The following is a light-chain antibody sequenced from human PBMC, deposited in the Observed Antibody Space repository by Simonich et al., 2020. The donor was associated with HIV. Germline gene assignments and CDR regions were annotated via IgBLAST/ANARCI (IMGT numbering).Light chain of an antibody. CDR1: QSLVHSDGKTY. V-gene: IGKV2-30*02. Sequence: DVVMTQSPLSLPVTLGQPASISCRSSQSLVHSDGKTYLNWFQQRPGQSPRRLIYKVSNRDAGVPDRFSGSGSGTDFTLKISRVETEDVGVYFCMQGTHLLTFGGGTKVEIK. J-gene: IGKJ4*01. CDR3: MQGTHLLT. CDR2: KVS.